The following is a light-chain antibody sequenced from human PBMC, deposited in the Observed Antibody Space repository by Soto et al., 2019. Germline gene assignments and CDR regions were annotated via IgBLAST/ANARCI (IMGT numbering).Light chain of an antibody. Sequence: DIQMTQSPSSLSASVGDRVTITCRASQRISSYLNWYQQKPGKAPKLRIYAASSLQSGVPSRFRGSGTGTDFTLTISRLQPEDFATYYGQLRYRTPPCTFGQGTKVEIK. CDR2: AAS. J-gene: IGKJ1*01. V-gene: IGKV1-39*01. CDR1: QRISSY. CDR3: QLRYRTPPCT.